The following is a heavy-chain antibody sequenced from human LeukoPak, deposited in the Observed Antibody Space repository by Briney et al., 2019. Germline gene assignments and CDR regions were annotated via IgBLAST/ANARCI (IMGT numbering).Heavy chain of an antibody. V-gene: IGHV4-61*05. Sequence: SETLSLTCTVSGGSISSSNYYWGWIRQPPGKGLEWIGYIYYSGSTNYNPSLKSRVTISVDTSKNQFSLKLSSVTAADTAVYYCARHHRGGWFDPWGQGTLVTVSS. J-gene: IGHJ5*02. CDR3: ARHHRGGWFDP. CDR2: IYYSGST. CDR1: GGSISSSNYY. D-gene: IGHD3-16*01.